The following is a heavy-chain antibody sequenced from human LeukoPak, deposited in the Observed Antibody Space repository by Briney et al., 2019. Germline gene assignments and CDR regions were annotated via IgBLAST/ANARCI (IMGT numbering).Heavy chain of an antibody. CDR3: ARGKTSGSELGAY. CDR2: IIPILGIA. J-gene: IGHJ4*02. V-gene: IGHV1-69*04. D-gene: IGHD1-26*01. CDR1: GGTFSSYA. Sequence: ASVKVSCKASGGTFSSYAISWVRQAPGQGLEWMGRIIPILGIANYAQKFQGRVTITADKSTSTAYMELSSLRSEDTAVYYCARGKTSGSELGAYWGQGTLVTVSS.